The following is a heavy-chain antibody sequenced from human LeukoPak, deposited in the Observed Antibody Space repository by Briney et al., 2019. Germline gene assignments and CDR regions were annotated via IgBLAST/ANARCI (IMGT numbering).Heavy chain of an antibody. CDR3: GRVGAYYGSGSYSDY. J-gene: IGHJ4*02. Sequence: GGSLRLSCAASGFTFSSYWMSWVRQAPGKGPEWVANINQVGSEKYYVDSVKGRFTISRDNAKKSLYLQMNSLRAEDTAVYYCGRVGAYYGSGSYSDYWGQGTLVTVSS. CDR1: GFTFSSYW. D-gene: IGHD3-10*01. CDR2: INQVGSEK. V-gene: IGHV3-7*01.